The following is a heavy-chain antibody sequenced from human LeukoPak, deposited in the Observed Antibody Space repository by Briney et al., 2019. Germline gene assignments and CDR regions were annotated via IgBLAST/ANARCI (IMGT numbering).Heavy chain of an antibody. CDR1: GFTFSSYG. Sequence: RGSLRLSCAASGFTFSSYGMHWVRQAPGKGLEWVAFIRYDGSNKYYADSVKGRFTISRDNSKNTLYLQMNSLRAEDTAVYYCAKFAYPIGFSGSYFQSFDYWGQGTLVTVSS. J-gene: IGHJ4*02. D-gene: IGHD3-10*01. CDR3: AKFAYPIGFSGSYFQSFDY. V-gene: IGHV3-30*02. CDR2: IRYDGSNK.